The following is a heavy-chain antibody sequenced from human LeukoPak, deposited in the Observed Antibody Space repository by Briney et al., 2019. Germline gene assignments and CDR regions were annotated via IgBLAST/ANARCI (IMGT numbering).Heavy chain of an antibody. D-gene: IGHD3-10*01. CDR3: ARGRRGSGSYYSDY. CDR2: MNPNSGNT. Sequence: GASVKVSCKASGYTFTSYDINLVRQATGQGLEWMGWMNPNSGNTGYAQKFQGRVTMTRNTSISTAYMELSSLRSEDTAVYYCARGRRGSGSYYSDYWGQGTLVTVSS. J-gene: IGHJ4*02. V-gene: IGHV1-8*01. CDR1: GYTFTSYD.